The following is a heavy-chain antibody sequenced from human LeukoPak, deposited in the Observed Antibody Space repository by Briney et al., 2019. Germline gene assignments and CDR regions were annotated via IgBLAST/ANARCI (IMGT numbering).Heavy chain of an antibody. CDR2: TYYRSKWYN. Sequence: SQTLSLTCAISGDTVSSINAAWNWLRQSPSRGLEWLGRTYYRSKWYNHYAVSVKSRITINPDTSKNQFSLQLNSVTPDDTAVYYCVRSGYSGYLDYWGQGTLVTVSS. J-gene: IGHJ4*02. CDR3: VRSGYSGYLDY. CDR1: GDTVSSINAA. D-gene: IGHD5-12*01. V-gene: IGHV6-1*01.